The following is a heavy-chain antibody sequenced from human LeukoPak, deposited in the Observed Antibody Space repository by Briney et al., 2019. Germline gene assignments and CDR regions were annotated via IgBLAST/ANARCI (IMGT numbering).Heavy chain of an antibody. J-gene: IGHJ6*02. CDR3: ASTWTTGNQRYYYYGMDV. V-gene: IGHV4-59*01. CDR2: IYYSGST. CDR1: GGSISTYY. D-gene: IGHD1-1*01. Sequence: SETLSLTCTVSGGSISTYYWSWIRQPPGKGLEWIGYIYYSGSTDYNPSLKSRVTISVDTSKNQFSLKVGSVTAADTAVYYCASTWTTGNQRYYYYGMDVWGQGTTVTVSS.